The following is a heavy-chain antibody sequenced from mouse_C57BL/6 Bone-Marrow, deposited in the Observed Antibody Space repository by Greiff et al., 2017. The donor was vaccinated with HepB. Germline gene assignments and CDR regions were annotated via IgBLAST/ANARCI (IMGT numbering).Heavy chain of an antibody. CDR1: GYTFTSYW. CDR3: ARGASTVVAAGYFDV. J-gene: IGHJ1*03. CDR2: IDPNSGGT. D-gene: IGHD1-1*01. Sequence: QVQLQQPGAELVKPGASVKLSCKASGYTFTSYWMHWVKQRPGRGLEWIGRIDPNSGGTKYNEKFKSKATLTVDKPSSTAYMQLSSLTSEDSAVYYCARGASTVVAAGYFDVWGTGTTVTVSS. V-gene: IGHV1-72*01.